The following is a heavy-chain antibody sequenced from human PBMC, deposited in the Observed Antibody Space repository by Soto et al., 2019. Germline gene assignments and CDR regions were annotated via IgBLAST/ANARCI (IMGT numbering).Heavy chain of an antibody. J-gene: IGHJ4*02. CDR3: ARQETASGSHYLSPFGH. CDR2: INHSGST. Sequence: SETLSLTXAVYGGSFSGYYWSWIRQPPGKGLEWIGEINHSGSTNYNPPLKSRVTISVDTSKNQLSLDLFSVTAADTSVYYCARQETASGSHYLSPFGHWGQGILVTVSS. V-gene: IGHV4-34*01. CDR1: GGSFSGYY. D-gene: IGHD2-21*02.